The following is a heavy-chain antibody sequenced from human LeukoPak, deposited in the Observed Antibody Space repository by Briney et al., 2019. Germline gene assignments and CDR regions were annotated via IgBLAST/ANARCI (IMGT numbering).Heavy chain of an antibody. D-gene: IGHD6-13*01. CDR1: GFTFSSYG. J-gene: IGHJ4*02. CDR2: IRYDGSNK. CDR3: ARSLAAGTYFEH. V-gene: IGHV3-30*02. Sequence: GGSLRLSCAASGFTFSSYGMHWVRQAPGKGLEWVAFIRYDGSNKYYADSVKGRFTISRDNSKNTLYLQMNSLRAGDTAVYYCARSLAAGTYFEHWGQGTLVTVSS.